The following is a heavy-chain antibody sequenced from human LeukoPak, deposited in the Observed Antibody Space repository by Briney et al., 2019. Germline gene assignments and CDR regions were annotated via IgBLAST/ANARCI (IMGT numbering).Heavy chain of an antibody. CDR3: ARGLRYFGLADY. Sequence: SETLSLTCAVYGGSFSGYYWSWIRQPPGKGLEWIGEINHSGSTNYNPSLKSRVTISVDTSKNQFSLKLSSVTAADTAVYYCARGLRYFGLADYWGQGTLVTVSS. D-gene: IGHD3-9*01. CDR1: GGSFSGYY. J-gene: IGHJ4*02. V-gene: IGHV4-34*01. CDR2: INHSGST.